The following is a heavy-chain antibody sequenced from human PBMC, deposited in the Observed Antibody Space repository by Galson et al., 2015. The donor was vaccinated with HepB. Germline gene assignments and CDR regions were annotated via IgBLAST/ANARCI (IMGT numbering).Heavy chain of an antibody. CDR1: GFTFSSYW. CDR2: IKQDGSEK. D-gene: IGHD3-3*01. J-gene: IGHJ6*03. V-gene: IGHV3-7*03. CDR3: ARDTRPDPDYDFWSGRFAVSGGMDV. Sequence: SLRLSCAASGFTFSSYWMSWVRQAPGKGLEWVANIKQDGSEKYYVDSVKGRFTISRDNAKNSLYLQMNSLRAEDTAVYYCARDTRPDPDYDFWSGRFAVSGGMDVWGKGTTVTVSS.